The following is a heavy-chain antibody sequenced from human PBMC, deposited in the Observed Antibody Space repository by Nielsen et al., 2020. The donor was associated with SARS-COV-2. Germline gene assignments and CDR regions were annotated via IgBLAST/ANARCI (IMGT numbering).Heavy chain of an antibody. CDR1: GYTFSNFY. J-gene: IGHJ6*03. CDR3: ARVGWGAYYYYMDV. D-gene: IGHD6-19*01. Sequence: ASVKVSCKTSGYTFSNFYMHWVRQAPGQGPEWVGIMNPSGGSTTYAQKFQGRVTITADESTSTAYMELSSLRSEDTAVYYCARVGWGAYYYYMDVWGKGTTVTVSS. V-gene: IGHV1-46*01. CDR2: MNPSGGST.